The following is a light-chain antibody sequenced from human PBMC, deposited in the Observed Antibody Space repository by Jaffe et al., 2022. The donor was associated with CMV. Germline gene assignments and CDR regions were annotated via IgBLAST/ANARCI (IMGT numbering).Light chain of an antibody. J-gene: IGLJ3*02. CDR1: SSDVGGYNY. Sequence: QSALTQPASVSGSPGQSITISCTGTSSDVGGYNYVSWYQQHPGKAPKLMIYDVSNRPSGVSNRFSGSKSGNTASLTISGLQAPEDEADYYCSSYTANGPWVFGGGTQLTVL. V-gene: IGLV2-14*03. CDR2: DVS. CDR3: SSYTANGPWV.